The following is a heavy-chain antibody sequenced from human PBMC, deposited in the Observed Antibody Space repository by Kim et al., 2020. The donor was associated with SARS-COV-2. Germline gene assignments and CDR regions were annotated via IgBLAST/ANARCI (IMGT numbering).Heavy chain of an antibody. CDR2: IKQDGSEK. J-gene: IGHJ6*02. Sequence: GGSLRLSCAASGFTFSSYWMSWVRQAPGKGLEWVANIKQDGSEKYYVDSVKGRFTISRDNAKNSLYLQMNSLRAEDTAVYYCARDSKIGYSSSWYYYYGMDVWGPGTTVNVPS. CDR3: ARDSKIGYSSSWYYYYGMDV. CDR1: GFTFSSYW. D-gene: IGHD6-13*01. V-gene: IGHV3-7*03.